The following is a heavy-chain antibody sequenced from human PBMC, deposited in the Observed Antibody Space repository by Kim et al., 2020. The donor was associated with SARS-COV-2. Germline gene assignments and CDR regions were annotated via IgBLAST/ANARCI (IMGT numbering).Heavy chain of an antibody. Sequence: ADTVKSRFINSRDKSKNTRYLQLNSLRDEDTAVYYSAKVHYYDSRGYLDYWGQGTLVTVSS. CDR3: AKVHYYDSRGYLDY. J-gene: IGHJ4*02. V-gene: IGHV3-30-3*02. D-gene: IGHD3-22*01.